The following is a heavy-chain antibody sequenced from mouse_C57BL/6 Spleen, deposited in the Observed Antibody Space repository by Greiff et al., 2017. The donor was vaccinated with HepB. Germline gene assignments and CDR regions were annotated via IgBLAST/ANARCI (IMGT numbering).Heavy chain of an antibody. D-gene: IGHD1-1*01. J-gene: IGHJ4*01. V-gene: IGHV1-61*01. CDR1: GYTFTSYW. CDR2: IYPSDSET. CDR3: ARAYYGSSWDYAMDY. Sequence: QVQLKQPGAELVRPGSSVKLSCKASGYTFTSYWMDWVKQRPGQGLEWIGNIYPSDSETHYNQKFKDKATLTVDKSSSTAYMQLSSLTSEDSAVYYGARAYYGSSWDYAMDYWGQGTSVTVSS.